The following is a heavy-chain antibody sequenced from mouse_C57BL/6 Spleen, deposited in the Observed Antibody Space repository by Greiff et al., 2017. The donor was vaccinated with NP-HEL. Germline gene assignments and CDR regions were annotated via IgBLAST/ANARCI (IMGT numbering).Heavy chain of an antibody. CDR3: ARSGYYGSSHAWFAY. Sequence: EVQLQQSGPELVKPGASVKISCKASGYTFTDYYMNWVKQSHGKSLEWIGDINPNNGGTSYNQKFKGKATLTVDKSSSTAYMELRSLTSEDSAVYYCARSGYYGSSHAWFAYWGQGTLVTVSA. CDR1: GYTFTDYY. J-gene: IGHJ3*01. V-gene: IGHV1-26*01. D-gene: IGHD1-1*01. CDR2: INPNNGGT.